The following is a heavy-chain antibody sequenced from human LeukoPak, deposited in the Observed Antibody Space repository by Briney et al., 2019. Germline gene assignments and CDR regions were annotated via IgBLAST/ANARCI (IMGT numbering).Heavy chain of an antibody. CDR2: IFNSGTT. CDR1: DGSISSYY. D-gene: IGHD6-19*01. CDR3: AKVGDTSGWYSYYMDV. Sequence: PSETLSLTCTVSDGSISSYYWSWIRQPPGKGLEWIGFIFNSGTTNYNSSLKSRVTIPVDTSKNQLSLKLTFVTAADTAVYYCAKVGDTSGWYSYYMDVWGKGTTVTVSS. J-gene: IGHJ6*03. V-gene: IGHV4-59*01.